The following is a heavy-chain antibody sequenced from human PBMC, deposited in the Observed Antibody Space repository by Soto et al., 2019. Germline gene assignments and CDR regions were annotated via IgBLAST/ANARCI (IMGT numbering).Heavy chain of an antibody. D-gene: IGHD3-3*01. Sequence: EVQLVESGGGLVQPGGSLRLSCAASGFTFSSYWMHWVRQAPGKGLVWVSRINSDGSSTGYADSVKGRFTISRDNAKNTLYLQMNSLRAEDTAVYYCARASTYYDFWSGYPGEKYYFDYWGQGTLVTVSS. J-gene: IGHJ4*02. V-gene: IGHV3-74*01. CDR3: ARASTYYDFWSGYPGEKYYFDY. CDR2: INSDGSST. CDR1: GFTFSSYW.